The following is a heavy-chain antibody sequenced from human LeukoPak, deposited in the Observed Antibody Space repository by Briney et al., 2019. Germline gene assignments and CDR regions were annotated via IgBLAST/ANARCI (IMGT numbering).Heavy chain of an antibody. J-gene: IGHJ4*02. Sequence: PGGSLRLSCAASGFTFSAYGMSWVRQSPRKGLEWVSGVSGADGTTYYADSVKGRFTISRDNSKNTLYLQMNSLRAEDTAVYYCVRDDDRPDNGLDYWGQGTLVTVSS. CDR2: VSGADGTT. V-gene: IGHV3-23*01. D-gene: IGHD3-22*01. CDR3: VRDDDRPDNGLDY. CDR1: GFTFSAYG.